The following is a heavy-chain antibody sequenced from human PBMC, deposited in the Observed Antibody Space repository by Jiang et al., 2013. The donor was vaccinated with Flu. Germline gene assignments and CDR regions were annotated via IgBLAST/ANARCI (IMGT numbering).Heavy chain of an antibody. D-gene: IGHD3-16*01. CDR3: ARAIYDYVWGSSGFDY. V-gene: IGHV4-30-2*01. Sequence: VKPSQTLSLTCAVSGGSISSGGYSWSWIRQPPGKGLEWIGYIYLGGSTYYNPSLKSRVTMSVDKSKNQFSLKLTSVTAADTAVYYCARAIYDYVWGSSGFDYWGQGTLVTVSS. J-gene: IGHJ4*02. CDR1: GGSISSGGYS. CDR2: IYLGGST.